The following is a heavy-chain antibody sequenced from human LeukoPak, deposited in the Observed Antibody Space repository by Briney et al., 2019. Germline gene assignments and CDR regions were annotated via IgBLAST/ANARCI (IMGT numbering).Heavy chain of an antibody. J-gene: IGHJ4*02. V-gene: IGHV1-18*01. D-gene: IGHD3-22*01. CDR3: ARIQKDYYDSSGPGDY. CDR1: GYTFTSYG. CDR2: ISAYNGNT. Sequence: ASVKVSCKASGYTFTSYGISWVRQAPGQGLEWMGWISAYNGNTNYAQKLQGRVTMTTDTSTSTAYMELRSLRSDDTAVYYCARIQKDYYDSSGPGDYWGQGTLVTVSS.